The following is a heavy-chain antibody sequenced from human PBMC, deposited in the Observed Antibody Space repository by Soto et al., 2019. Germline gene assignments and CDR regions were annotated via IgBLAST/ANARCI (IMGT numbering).Heavy chain of an antibody. J-gene: IGHJ4*02. CDR2: IFPADSDT. CDR1: GYSFSNYW. D-gene: IGHD2-15*01. CDR3: ASSVVVPSTMNYCDY. V-gene: IGHV5-51*01. Sequence: PGESLKISCKGSGYSFSNYWIAWVRQMPGKGLEWMGIIFPADSDTKYSPSFQGQVTISADKSISTAYLQWSSLKASDTAMYYCASSVVVPSTMNYCDYWGQGSLVTVSS.